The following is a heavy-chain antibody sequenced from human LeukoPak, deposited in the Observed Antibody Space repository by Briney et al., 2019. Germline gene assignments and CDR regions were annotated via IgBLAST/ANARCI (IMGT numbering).Heavy chain of an antibody. CDR2: ISPNSGAT. V-gene: IGHV1-2*02. Sequence: ASVKVSCKASGYSFSGHYIHWVRQAPGQGLEWMGWISPNSGATNYAQKFQGTVTMTRDTSTNTAYMQLSRLRSDDTAVYYCARDHNYFDTTAYYGMDCWGQGTLVTVSS. CDR3: ARDHNYFDTTAYYGMDC. J-gene: IGHJ4*02. CDR1: GYSFSGHY. D-gene: IGHD3-22*01.